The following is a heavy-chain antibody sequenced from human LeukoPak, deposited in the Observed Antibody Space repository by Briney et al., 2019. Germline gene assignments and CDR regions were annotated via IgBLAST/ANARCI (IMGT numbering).Heavy chain of an antibody. CDR2: IYHSGTT. J-gene: IGHJ4*02. Sequence: SETLSLTCAVSGDSISSSNWWSWVRQPPGKGLEWIGEIYHSGTTNYNPSLKSRVTISFDTSKNQFSLNLRSVTAADTAVYYCANKVYCSTTSCYPAGYWGQGTLVTVSS. D-gene: IGHD2-2*01. CDR1: GDSISSSNW. V-gene: IGHV4-4*02. CDR3: ANKVYCSTTSCYPAGY.